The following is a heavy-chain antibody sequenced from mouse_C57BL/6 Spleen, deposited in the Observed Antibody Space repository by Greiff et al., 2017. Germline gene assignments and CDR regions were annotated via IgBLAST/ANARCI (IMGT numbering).Heavy chain of an antibody. Sequence: VKLQESGGGLVQPGGSLSLSCAASGFTFTDYYMSWVRQPPGKALEWLGFIRNKANGYTTEYSASVKGRFTISRDNSQSILYLQMNALRAEDSATYYCARFYYYAMDYWGQGTSGTVSS. J-gene: IGHJ4*01. CDR3: ARFYYYAMDY. V-gene: IGHV7-3*01. CDR1: GFTFTDYY. CDR2: IRNKANGYTT.